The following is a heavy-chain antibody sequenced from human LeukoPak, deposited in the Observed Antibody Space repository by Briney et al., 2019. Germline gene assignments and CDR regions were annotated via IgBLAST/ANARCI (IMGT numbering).Heavy chain of an antibody. Sequence: GSVRVSCKASGGTFSSYAISWVRQAPGQGLEWMGWISGYNSNTKYAQNIQGRVTMTIDTSTSTAHMELRTLRSDDTAVYYCARAQGPVVVVPGANWYFDLWGRGTLVTVSS. V-gene: IGHV1-18*01. CDR2: ISGYNSNT. CDR1: GGTFSSYA. D-gene: IGHD2-2*01. CDR3: ARAQGPVVVVPGANWYFDL. J-gene: IGHJ2*01.